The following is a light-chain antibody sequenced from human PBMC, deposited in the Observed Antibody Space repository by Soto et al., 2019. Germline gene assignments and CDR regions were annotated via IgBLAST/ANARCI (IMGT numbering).Light chain of an antibody. CDR1: SSDVGSYNL. Sequence: QSALTQPASVSGSPGQSITISCTGTSSDVGSYNLVSWYQQHPGKAPKLMIYEVNKRPSGVPDRFSGSKSGNTASLTVSGLQAEDEADYYCSSFAVSNSFVFGTGTKVTVL. J-gene: IGLJ1*01. V-gene: IGLV2-23*02. CDR2: EVN. CDR3: SSFAVSNSFV.